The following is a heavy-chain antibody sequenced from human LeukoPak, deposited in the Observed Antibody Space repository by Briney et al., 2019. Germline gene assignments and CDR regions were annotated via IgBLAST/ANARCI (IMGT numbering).Heavy chain of an antibody. CDR3: TTDPATVTTGADY. CDR1: GFTFNDAW. D-gene: IGHD4-17*01. V-gene: IGHV3-15*07. Sequence: GGSLRLSCAASGFTFNDAWMNWVRQAPGKGLEWVGHIKSKTDGGTTDYAAPVKGRFTISRDDSKNTLYLQMNSLKTEDTAVYYCTTDPATVTTGADYWGQGTLVTVSS. J-gene: IGHJ4*02. CDR2: IKSKTDGGTT.